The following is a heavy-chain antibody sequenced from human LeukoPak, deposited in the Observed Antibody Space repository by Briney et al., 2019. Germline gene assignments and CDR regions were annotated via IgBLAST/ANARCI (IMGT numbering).Heavy chain of an antibody. CDR3: ARAYSSSWGWFDH. J-gene: IGHJ5*02. V-gene: IGHV4-59*01. D-gene: IGHD6-13*01. Sequence: SETLSLTCTVSGGSISSYYWSWIRQPPGKGLEWIGYIYYSGSTNYNPSLKRRVTISVDTSKNQFSLKLSSVTAADTAVYYCARAYSSSWGWFDHWGQGTLVTVSS. CDR1: GGSISSYY. CDR2: IYYSGST.